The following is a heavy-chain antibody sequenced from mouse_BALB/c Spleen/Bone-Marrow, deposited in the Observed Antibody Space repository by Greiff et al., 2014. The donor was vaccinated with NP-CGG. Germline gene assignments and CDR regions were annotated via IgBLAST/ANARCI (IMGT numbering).Heavy chain of an antibody. D-gene: IGHD4-1*01. Sequence: QVHVKQSGPELVKPGASVKMSCKASGYTFTSYYIHWVKQRPGQGLEWIGWIYPGDGSTKYNEKFKGKTTLTADKSSSTAYMLLSSLTSEDSAIYFCAQKENWAYAMDYWGQGTSVTVSS. V-gene: IGHV1S56*01. J-gene: IGHJ4*01. CDR1: GYTFTSYY. CDR3: AQKENWAYAMDY. CDR2: IYPGDGST.